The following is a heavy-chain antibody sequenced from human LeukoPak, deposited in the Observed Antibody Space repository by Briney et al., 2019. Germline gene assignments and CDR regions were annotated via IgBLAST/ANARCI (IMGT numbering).Heavy chain of an antibody. D-gene: IGHD6-6*01. CDR1: GYTFTDYY. CDR3: ARGGYSSSSSYHFDY. Sequence: GASVKVSCKASGYTFTDYYMHWVRQAPGQGLEWMGRINPNSGGTNYAQKFQGRVTMTRDTSISTAYMELSRLISDDTAVYYCARGGYSSSSSYHFDYWGQGTLVTVSS. CDR2: INPNSGGT. J-gene: IGHJ4*02. V-gene: IGHV1-2*06.